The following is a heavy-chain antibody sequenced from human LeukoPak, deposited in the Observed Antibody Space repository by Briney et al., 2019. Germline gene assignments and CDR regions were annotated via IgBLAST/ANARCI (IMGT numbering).Heavy chain of an antibody. Sequence: PGGSLRLSCAASGFTFSSYGMHWVRQAPGKGLEWVSYISSSSSTIYYADSVKGRFTISRDNAKNSLYLQMNSLRAEDTAVYYCAREGYYDSSGSHWGGRDYYYYYGMDVWGQGTTVTVSS. V-gene: IGHV3-48*04. CDR2: ISSSSSTI. D-gene: IGHD3-22*01. CDR3: AREGYYDSSGSHWGGRDYYYYYGMDV. J-gene: IGHJ6*02. CDR1: GFTFSSYG.